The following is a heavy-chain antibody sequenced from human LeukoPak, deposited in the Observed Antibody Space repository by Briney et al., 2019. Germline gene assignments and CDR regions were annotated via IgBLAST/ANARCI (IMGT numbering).Heavy chain of an antibody. D-gene: IGHD2-2*01. CDR2: LYDSGST. CDR3: ARSVRRPSWPQTRIYYYYYMDV. J-gene: IGHJ6*03. Sequence: SETLSLTCTVSGDSITSYYWSWIRQPPGKLLEWIGYLYDSGSTIYNPSLASRVTISIDASKNQFSLKLSSVPAADTAVYYCARSVRRPSWPQTRIYYYYYMDVWGKGTTVTVSS. CDR1: GDSITSYY. V-gene: IGHV4-59*01.